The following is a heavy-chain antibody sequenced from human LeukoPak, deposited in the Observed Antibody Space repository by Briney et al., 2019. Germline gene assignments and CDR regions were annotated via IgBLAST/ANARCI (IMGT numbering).Heavy chain of an antibody. J-gene: IGHJ4*02. CDR3: ARWARGCSGGSSQKGNY. D-gene: IGHD2-15*01. CDR1: GFTVSSNY. V-gene: IGHV3-66*01. CDR2: IYSGGST. Sequence: GSLRLSCAASGFTVSSNYMSWVRQAPGKGLEWVSVIYSGGSTYYADSVKGRFTISRDNSKNTLYLQMNSLRAEDTAVHYWARWARGCSGGSSQKGNYGGRGPLVTFSS.